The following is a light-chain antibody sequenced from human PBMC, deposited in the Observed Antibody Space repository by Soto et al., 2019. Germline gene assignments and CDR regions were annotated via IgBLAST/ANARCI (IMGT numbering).Light chain of an antibody. CDR1: SSDVGSYNL. J-gene: IGLJ2*01. CDR3: SSYTSSSTLL. CDR2: AVS. Sequence: QSALTQPASVSGSPGQSITISCTGTSSDVGSYNLVSWYQQHPGKAPKLMIYAVSNRPSGVSNRFSGSKSGNTASLTISGRQAEDEADYYCSSYTSSSTLLFGGGTKVTVL. V-gene: IGLV2-14*02.